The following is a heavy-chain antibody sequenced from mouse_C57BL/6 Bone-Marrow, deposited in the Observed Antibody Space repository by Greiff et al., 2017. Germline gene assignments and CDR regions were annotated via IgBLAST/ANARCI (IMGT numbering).Heavy chain of an antibody. CDR1: GYTFTSYW. Sequence: VQLQQPGAELVKPGASVKMSCKASGYTFTSYWITWVKQRPGQGLEWIGDIYPGSGSTNYIEKFKSKATLTVDTSSSTAYMQLSSLTSEDSAVYYCARLDLIYYYGSGYFDVWGTGTTVTVSS. V-gene: IGHV1-55*01. J-gene: IGHJ1*03. D-gene: IGHD1-1*01. CDR3: ARLDLIYYYGSGYFDV. CDR2: IYPGSGST.